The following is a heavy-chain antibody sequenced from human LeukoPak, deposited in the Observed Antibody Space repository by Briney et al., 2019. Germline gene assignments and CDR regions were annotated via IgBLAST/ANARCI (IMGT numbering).Heavy chain of an antibody. CDR3: AREGPTGTFDY. CDR1: GGTFSSYA. V-gene: IGHV1-2*02. Sequence: ASVKVSCKASGGTFSSYAISWVRQAPGQGLEWMGGIIPNSGGTNYAQKFQGRVTMTRDTSISTAYMELSRLRSDDTAVYYCAREGPTGTFDYWGQGTLVTVSS. J-gene: IGHJ4*02. D-gene: IGHD1-1*01. CDR2: IIPNSGGT.